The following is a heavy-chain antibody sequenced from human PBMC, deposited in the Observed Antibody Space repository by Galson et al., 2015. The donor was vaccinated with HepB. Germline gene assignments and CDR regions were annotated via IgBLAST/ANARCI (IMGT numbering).Heavy chain of an antibody. D-gene: IGHD3-22*01. CDR1: GFTVSSNY. J-gene: IGHJ5*02. CDR2: IYSGGST. CDR3: AREKTTPYYYDSSGDNWFDP. Sequence: SLRLSCAASGFTVSSNYMSWVRQAPGKGLEWVSVIYSGGSTYYADSVKGRFTISRDNSKNTLYLQMNSLRAEDTAVYYCAREKTTPYYYDSSGDNWFDPWGQGTLVTVSS. V-gene: IGHV3-53*01.